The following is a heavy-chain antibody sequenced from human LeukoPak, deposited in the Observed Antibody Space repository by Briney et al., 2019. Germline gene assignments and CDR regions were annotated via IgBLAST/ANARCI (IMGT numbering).Heavy chain of an antibody. CDR2: MYTSGST. V-gene: IGHV4-4*07. CDR1: GGSINSYY. J-gene: IGHJ4*02. CDR3: ARGFGAVTTLDY. Sequence: SETLSLTCNVSGGSINSYYWSWIRQPAGKGREWIGRMYTSGSTNYNPSLKSRVTMSVDTSKNQFSLKLSSVTAADTAVYYCARGFGAVTTLDYWGQGTLVTVSS. D-gene: IGHD4-11*01.